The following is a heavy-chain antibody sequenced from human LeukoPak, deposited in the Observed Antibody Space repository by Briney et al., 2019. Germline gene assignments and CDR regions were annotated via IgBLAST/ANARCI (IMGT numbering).Heavy chain of an antibody. CDR2: IYYSGST. CDR3: ARVVAVAGNRFFDL. D-gene: IGHD6-19*01. J-gene: IGHJ2*01. CDR1: GGSISSYY. Sequence: SETLSLTCTVSGGSISSYYWSWIRQPPGKGLEWIGYIYYSGSTNCNPSVKSRVAMSVDTSKKQFSLKLSSLTAADTAVYYCARVVAVAGNRFFDLWGRGTLVTVSS. V-gene: IGHV4-59*01.